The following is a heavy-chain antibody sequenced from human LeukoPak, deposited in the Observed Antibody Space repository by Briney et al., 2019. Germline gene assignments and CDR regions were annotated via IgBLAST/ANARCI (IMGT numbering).Heavy chain of an antibody. CDR3: ARYCSSTSCFIPDAFDI. Sequence: GGSMRLSCAASGFTFSSYAMHWVRQAPGEGLEWVAVISYDGSNKYYADSVKGRFTISRDNSKNTLYLQMNSLRAEDTAVYYCARYCSSTSCFIPDAFDIWGQGTMVTVSS. D-gene: IGHD2-2*01. V-gene: IGHV3-30-3*01. J-gene: IGHJ3*02. CDR2: ISYDGSNK. CDR1: GFTFSSYA.